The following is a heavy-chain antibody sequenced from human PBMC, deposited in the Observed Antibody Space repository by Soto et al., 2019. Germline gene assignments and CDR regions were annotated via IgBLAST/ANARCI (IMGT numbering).Heavy chain of an antibody. D-gene: IGHD2-2*01. CDR1: GGTFSSYA. CDR2: IIPIVGSA. J-gene: IGHJ6*02. V-gene: IGHV1-69*01. Sequence: QVQLVQSGAEVKKPGSLVKVSCKASGGTFSSYAISWVRQAPGQGLEWMGGIIPIVGSANYAQKFQGRVKITADESTSTAYMELSSLRSDDTAVYHCARSQGSSTSLEIYYYYYYGMDVWGQGTTVTVSS. CDR3: ARSQGSSTSLEIYYYYYYGMDV.